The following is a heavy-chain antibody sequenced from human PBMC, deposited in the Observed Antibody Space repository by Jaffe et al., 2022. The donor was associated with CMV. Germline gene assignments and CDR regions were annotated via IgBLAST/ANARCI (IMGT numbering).Heavy chain of an antibody. CDR3: ASPREFPEYASDYYDSSGSSYYYMDV. J-gene: IGHJ6*03. CDR2: IIPILGIA. CDR1: GGTFSSYA. V-gene: IGHV1-69*09. Sequence: QVQLVQSGAEVKKPGSSVKVSCKASGGTFSSYAISWVRQAPGQGLEWMGRIIPILGIANYAQKFQGRVTITADKSTSTAYMELSSLRSEDTAVYYCASPREFPEYASDYYDSSGSSYYYMDVWGKGTTVTVSS. D-gene: IGHD3-22*01.